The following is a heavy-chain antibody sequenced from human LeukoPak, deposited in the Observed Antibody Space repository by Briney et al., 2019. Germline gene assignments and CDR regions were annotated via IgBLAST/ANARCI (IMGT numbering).Heavy chain of an antibody. J-gene: IGHJ4*02. Sequence: GGSLRLSCAASGFTFSTYNFNWVRQAPGKGLEWVSYISSNGDIIYYADSVKGRFTISRDNAKNSLYLQMNSLRVEDTAVYYCARDGWLRGQGTLVTVSS. D-gene: IGHD5-12*01. CDR3: ARDGWL. CDR2: ISSNGDII. CDR1: GFTFSTYN. V-gene: IGHV3-48*01.